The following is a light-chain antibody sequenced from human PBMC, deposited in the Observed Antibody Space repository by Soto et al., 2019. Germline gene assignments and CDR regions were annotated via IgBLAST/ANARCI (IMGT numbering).Light chain of an antibody. CDR1: SSSIGSNY. Sequence: QSVLTQPPSASGTPGQRVTISCSGSSSSIGSNYVYWYQQLPGTAPKLLIYRNNQRPSGVPDRFSGSKSGTSASLAISGLRSEDEADYYCAVWDDSVSGRVFGGGTQLTVL. J-gene: IGLJ2*01. CDR2: RNN. CDR3: AVWDDSVSGRV. V-gene: IGLV1-47*01.